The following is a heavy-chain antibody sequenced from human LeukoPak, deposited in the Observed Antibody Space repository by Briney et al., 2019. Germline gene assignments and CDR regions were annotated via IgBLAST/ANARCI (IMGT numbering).Heavy chain of an antibody. CDR3: ARDRVRYCSSTNCYLVFDY. D-gene: IGHD2-2*01. CDR1: GFAFSKYA. J-gene: IGHJ4*02. V-gene: IGHV3-30*04. Sequence: PGRSLRLSCAASGFAFSKYAMHWVRQAPGKGLEWVTIISDDGRSNYADSVEGRFTISRDNSKNTLYLQMNSLRAEDTAVYYCARDRVRYCSSTNCYLVFDYWGQGTLVTVSS. CDR2: ISDDGRS.